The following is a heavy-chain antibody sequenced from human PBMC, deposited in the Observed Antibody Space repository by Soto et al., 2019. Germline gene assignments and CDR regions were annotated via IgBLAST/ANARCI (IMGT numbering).Heavy chain of an antibody. J-gene: IGHJ6*02. CDR2: ISYDGSNK. D-gene: IGHD3-16*01. Sequence: QVQLVESGGGVVQPGRSLRLSCAASGFTFSSYGMHWVRQAPGKGLEWVAVISYDGSNKYYADSVKGRFTIARDNSKNTLYLQMNSLRAEDTAVYYCAKDRHGLKYYYGMDVWCQGTTVTVSS. CDR1: GFTFSSYG. CDR3: AKDRHGLKYYYGMDV. V-gene: IGHV3-30*18.